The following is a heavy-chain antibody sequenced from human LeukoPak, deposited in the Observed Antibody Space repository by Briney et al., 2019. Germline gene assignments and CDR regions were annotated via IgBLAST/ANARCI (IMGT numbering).Heavy chain of an antibody. CDR2: IRYDGSNN. D-gene: IGHD3-10*01. J-gene: IGHJ4*02. CDR1: GFTFSTYG. Sequence: GGSLRLSCAASGFTFSTYGMHWVRQAPGKGLEWVAFIRYDGSNNYYADSVKGRFTISRDNSKNTLYLQMNSLRAEDTAVYYCAKEINYYYGSGSYYKGVDYWGQGTLVTVSS. V-gene: IGHV3-30*02. CDR3: AKEINYYYGSGSYYKGVDY.